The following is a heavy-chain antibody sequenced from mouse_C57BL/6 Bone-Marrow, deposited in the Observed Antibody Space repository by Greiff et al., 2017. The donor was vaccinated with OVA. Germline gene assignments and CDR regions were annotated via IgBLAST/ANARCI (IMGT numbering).Heavy chain of an antibody. V-gene: IGHV1-55*01. CDR3: ARGGDGSPPYWYFDV. CDR2: IYPGSGST. CDR1: GYTFTSYW. D-gene: IGHD1-1*01. Sequence: QVQLKQPGAELVKPGASVKMSCKASGYTFTSYWITWVKQRPGQGLEWIGDIYPGSGSTNYNEKFKSKATLTVDTSSSTAYMQLSSLTSEDSAVYYCARGGDGSPPYWYFDVWGTGTTVTVSS. J-gene: IGHJ1*03.